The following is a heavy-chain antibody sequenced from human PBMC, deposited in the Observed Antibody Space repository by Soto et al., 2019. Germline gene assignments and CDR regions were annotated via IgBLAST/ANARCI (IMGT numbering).Heavy chain of an antibody. D-gene: IGHD1-20*01. CDR3: GSLGGYNHYMDV. CDR2: IYYSGST. J-gene: IGHJ6*03. CDR1: GGSISSYY. V-gene: IGHV4-59*08. Sequence: SETLSLTCTVSGGSISSYYWTWIRQPPGKGLEWIGYIYYSGSTNYNPSLKSRVTISVATSKTQFSLKLSSVTAAETAVSSCGSLGGYNHYMDVWGKRTKGNV.